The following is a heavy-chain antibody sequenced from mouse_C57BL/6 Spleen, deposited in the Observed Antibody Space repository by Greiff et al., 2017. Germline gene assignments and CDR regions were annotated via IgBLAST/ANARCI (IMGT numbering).Heavy chain of an antibody. Sequence: QVQLKQPGAELVKPGASVKLSCKASGYTFTSYWMHWVKQRPGQGLEWIGMIHPNSGSTNYNEKFKSKATLTVDKSSSTAYMQLISLSSEDSAVYYWARWLTTVRDAMNYWGQGTSVTVSS. D-gene: IGHD1-1*01. CDR1: GYTFTSYW. V-gene: IGHV1-64*01. CDR3: ARWLTTVRDAMNY. J-gene: IGHJ4*01. CDR2: IHPNSGST.